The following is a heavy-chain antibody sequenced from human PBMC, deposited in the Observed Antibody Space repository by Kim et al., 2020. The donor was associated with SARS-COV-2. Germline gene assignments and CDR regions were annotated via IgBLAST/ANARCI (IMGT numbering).Heavy chain of an antibody. D-gene: IGHD3-16*01. Sequence: GGSLRLSCAGSGFTFSSCWMTWVRQAPGEGLEWLANIDEDGSAGIYYVDSVRGRFTISRDNVKNSLYLQMNSLRADDTAVYYCARWGPPWGIDFWGQGTLVTVSS. CDR3: ARWGPPWGIDF. CDR2: IDEDGSAGI. V-gene: IGHV3-7*01. J-gene: IGHJ4*02. CDR1: GFTFSSCW.